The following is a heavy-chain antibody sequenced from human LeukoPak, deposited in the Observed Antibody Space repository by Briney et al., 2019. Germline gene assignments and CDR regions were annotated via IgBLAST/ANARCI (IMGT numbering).Heavy chain of an antibody. CDR1: GFIFSDFY. V-gene: IGHV3-11*04. CDR3: AREDGYCTSSTCFGSHKNWFDP. Sequence: GGSLRLSCAGSGFIFSDFYMSWIRQAPGKGPECVSHISPGGGVIYYADSVKGRFTITRDNANNSLSLQMSGLRAEDTAVYYCAREDGYCTSSTCFGSHKNWFDPWGQGTLVTVSS. D-gene: IGHD2-2*03. J-gene: IGHJ5*02. CDR2: ISPGGGVI.